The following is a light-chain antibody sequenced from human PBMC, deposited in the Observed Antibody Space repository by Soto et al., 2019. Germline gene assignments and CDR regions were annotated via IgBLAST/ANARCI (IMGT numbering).Light chain of an antibody. Sequence: ETVMTQSPAALSVSPGERATLSCRASQSVSSNVAWYQQTPGQAPRLLIYGASTRAAGIPDRFSGSGSGTEFTLTISSLQSEDFAVYYCQQYGSSPGAFGQGTRLEIK. J-gene: IGKJ5*01. CDR2: GAS. CDR3: QQYGSSPGA. CDR1: QSVSSN. V-gene: IGKV3-15*01.